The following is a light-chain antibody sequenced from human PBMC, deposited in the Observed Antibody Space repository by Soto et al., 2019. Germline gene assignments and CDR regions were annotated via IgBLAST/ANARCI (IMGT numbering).Light chain of an antibody. CDR2: DVS. CDR3: SSYTSSSTPYV. Sequence: QSALTQSASVSGSPGQSITISCTGTSSDVGGYNYVSWYQQHPDKAPKLMIYDVSNRPSGVSNRFSGSKSGNTASLTISGLQAEDEADYYCSSYTSSSTPYVFGTGTKLTVL. J-gene: IGLJ1*01. CDR1: SSDVGGYNY. V-gene: IGLV2-14*01.